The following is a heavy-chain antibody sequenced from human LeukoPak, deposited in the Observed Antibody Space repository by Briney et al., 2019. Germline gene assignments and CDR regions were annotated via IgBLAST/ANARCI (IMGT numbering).Heavy chain of an antibody. CDR1: GGSIRSYH. CDR2: IYYSGRT. V-gene: IGHV4-59*08. CDR3: ARHSDDCSGCTCYDY. Sequence: SETLSLTCTVSGGSIRSYHWSWIRQIPGKGLEWMGYIYYSGRTYYNPSLKSRVTISVDTSKNQFSLKLSSVTAADTAVYYCARHSDDCSGCTCYDYWGQGTLVTVSS. J-gene: IGHJ4*02. D-gene: IGHD2-15*01.